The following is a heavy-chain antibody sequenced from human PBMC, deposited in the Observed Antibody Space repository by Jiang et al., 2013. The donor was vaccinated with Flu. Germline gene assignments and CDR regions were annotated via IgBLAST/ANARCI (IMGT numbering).Heavy chain of an antibody. CDR3: ARQVVPADEEAMKQYYYYGMDV. Sequence: ELLKPSETLSLTCTVSGGPISSSSYYWGWIRQPPGKGLEWIGSIYYSGSTYYNPSLKSRVTISVDTSKNQFSLKLSSVTAADTAVYYCARQVVPADEEAMKQYYYYGMDVWGPRATVTVSS. CDR2: IYYSGST. V-gene: IGHV4-39*01. D-gene: IGHD2-2*01. CDR1: GGPISSSSYY. J-gene: IGHJ6*01.